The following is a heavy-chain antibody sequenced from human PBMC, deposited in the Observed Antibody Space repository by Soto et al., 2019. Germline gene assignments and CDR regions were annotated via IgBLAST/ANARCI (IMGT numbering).Heavy chain of an antibody. CDR1: GFTFSSYG. Sequence: QVQLVESGGGVVQPGRSLRLSCAASGFTFSSYGMHWVRQAPGKGLEWVAVISYDGSNKYYADSVKGRFTISRDNSKNTLYLQMNSLRAEDTAVYYCAKDATSGSYGGDHYYGMDVWGQGNTVTVSS. CDR3: AKDATSGSYGGDHYYGMDV. J-gene: IGHJ6*02. D-gene: IGHD1-26*01. CDR2: ISYDGSNK. V-gene: IGHV3-30*18.